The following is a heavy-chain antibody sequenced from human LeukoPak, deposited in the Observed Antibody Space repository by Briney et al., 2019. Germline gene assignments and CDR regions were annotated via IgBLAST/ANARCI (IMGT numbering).Heavy chain of an antibody. J-gene: IGHJ4*02. Sequence: PGGSLRLSCVGSGSTFNGHWLTWVRQAPGRGLEWVASIKEDGRQTHYVDSVKGRFIISRDNSKNTLYLQMNSLRAEDTAVYYCAKGDDFWSGYYDPHTPPDYWGQGTLVTVSS. CDR2: IKEDGRQT. D-gene: IGHD3-3*01. CDR3: AKGDDFWSGYYDPHTPPDY. V-gene: IGHV3-7*03. CDR1: GSTFNGHW.